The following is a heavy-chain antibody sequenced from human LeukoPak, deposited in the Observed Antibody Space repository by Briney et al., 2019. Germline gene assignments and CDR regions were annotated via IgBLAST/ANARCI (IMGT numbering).Heavy chain of an antibody. D-gene: IGHD3-16*01. CDR2: ISGSGGST. J-gene: IGHJ4*02. CDR3: AKDSLGDYVWGSYHDY. CDR1: GFTFSSYG. Sequence: PGGSLRLSCAASGFTFSSYGMSWVRQAPGKGLEWVSAISGSGGSTYYADSVKGRFTISRDNSKNTLYLQMNSLRAEDTAVYYCAKDSLGDYVWGSYHDYWGQGTLVTVSS. V-gene: IGHV3-23*01.